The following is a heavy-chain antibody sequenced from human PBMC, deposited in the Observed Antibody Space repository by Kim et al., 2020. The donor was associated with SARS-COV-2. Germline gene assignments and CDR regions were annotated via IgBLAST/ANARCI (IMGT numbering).Heavy chain of an antibody. D-gene: IGHD3-10*01. CDR2: IRSKANSYAT. J-gene: IGHJ6*02. CDR1: GFTFSGSA. CDR3: TSRSYYYGSGSSLYYYYGMDV. Sequence: GGSLRLSCAASGFTFSGSAMHWVRQASGKGLEWVGRIRSKANSYATAYAASVKGRFTISRDDSKNTAYLQMNSLKTEDTAVYYCTSRSYYYGSGSSLYYYYGMDVWGQGTTVTVSS. V-gene: IGHV3-73*01.